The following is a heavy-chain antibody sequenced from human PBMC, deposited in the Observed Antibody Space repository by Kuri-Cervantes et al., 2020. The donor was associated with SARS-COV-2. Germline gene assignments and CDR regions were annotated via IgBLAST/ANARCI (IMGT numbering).Heavy chain of an antibody. V-gene: IGHV4-61*09. CDR1: GGSISSGSYY. CDR2: IYTSGST. CDR3: ARVSIQKDYYYYYMDV. Sequence: SETLSLTCTVAGGSISSGSYYWSWIRQPAGKGLEWIGYIYTSGSTNYNPSLKSRVTISVDTSKNQFSLKLSSVTAADTAVYYCARVSIQKDYYYYYMDVWGKGTTVTVSS. D-gene: IGHD6-6*01. J-gene: IGHJ6*03.